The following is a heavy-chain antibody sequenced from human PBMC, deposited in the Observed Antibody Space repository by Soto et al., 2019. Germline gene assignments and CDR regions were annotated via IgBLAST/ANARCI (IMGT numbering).Heavy chain of an antibody. CDR3: ARDSGSYLDYYYYGMDV. D-gene: IGHD1-26*01. J-gene: IGHJ6*02. CDR2: TFYKSKWYN. CDR1: GDTVSRYSAA. Sequence: SQTLSLTCAISGDTVSRYSAAWNWIRQSPSRGLEWLGRTFYKSKWYNEYAVSVKSRISISPDTSKNQFSLQLNSVTPEDTAVYYCARDSGSYLDYYYYGMDVWGQGTTVTVSS. V-gene: IGHV6-1*01.